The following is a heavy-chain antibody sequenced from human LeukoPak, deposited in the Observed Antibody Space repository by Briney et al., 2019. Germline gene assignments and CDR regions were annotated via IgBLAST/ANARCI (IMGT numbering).Heavy chain of an antibody. J-gene: IGHJ4*02. CDR1: GSTFSDYY. D-gene: IGHD5-18*01. CDR2: ISSSSSYT. CDR3: ARAKRYSYVDY. Sequence: GGSLRLSCAASGSTFSDYYMSWIRQAPGKGLEWVSYISSSSSYTNYADSVKGRFTISRDNAKNSLYLQMNSLRAEDTAVYYCARAKRYSYVDYWGQGTLVTVSS. V-gene: IGHV3-11*05.